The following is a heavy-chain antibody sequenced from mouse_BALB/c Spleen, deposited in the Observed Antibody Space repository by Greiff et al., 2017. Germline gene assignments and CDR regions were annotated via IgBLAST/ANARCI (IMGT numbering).Heavy chain of an antibody. V-gene: IGHV1S16*01. Sequence: VQLQQSGAELVKPGASVKLSCKASGYTFTSYYMYWVKQRPGQGLEWIGEINPSNGGTNFNEKFKSKATLTVDKSSSTAYMQLSSLTSEDSAVYYCTEGYGDGFAYWGQGTLVTVSA. CDR1: GYTFTSYY. D-gene: IGHD1-2*01. J-gene: IGHJ3*01. CDR3: TEGYGDGFAY. CDR2: INPSNGGT.